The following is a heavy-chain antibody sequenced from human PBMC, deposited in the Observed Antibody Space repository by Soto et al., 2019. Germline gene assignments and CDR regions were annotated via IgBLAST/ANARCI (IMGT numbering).Heavy chain of an antibody. CDR3: AKDLAAGNYYYYYMDV. J-gene: IGHJ6*03. Sequence: PWGSLRLSCAASGFTFSIYAMSWVRKAPGKGLEWVSAISGSGGSTYYADSVKGRFTISRDNSKNTLYLQMNSLRAEDTAVYYCAKDLAAGNYYYYYMDVWGKGTTVTVSS. CDR2: ISGSGGST. D-gene: IGHD6-13*01. CDR1: GFTFSIYA. V-gene: IGHV3-23*01.